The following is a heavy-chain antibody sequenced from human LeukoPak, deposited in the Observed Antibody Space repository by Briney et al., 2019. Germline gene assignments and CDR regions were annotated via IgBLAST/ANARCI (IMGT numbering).Heavy chain of an antibody. J-gene: IGHJ5*02. CDR3: AREGYCSGGSCRFDP. CDR1: GGSISSGGYY. Sequence: SETLSLTCTVSGGSISSGGYYWSWIRQPPGKGLEWIGYIYHSGSTYYNPSLKSRVTISVDRSKNQFSLKLSSVTAADTAVYYCAREGYCSGGSCRFDPWGQGTLVTVSS. D-gene: IGHD2-15*01. V-gene: IGHV4-30-2*01. CDR2: IYHSGST.